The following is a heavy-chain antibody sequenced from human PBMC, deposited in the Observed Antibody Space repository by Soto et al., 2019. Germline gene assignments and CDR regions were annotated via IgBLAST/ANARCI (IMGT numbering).Heavy chain of an antibody. D-gene: IGHD1-26*01. Sequence: SLRLSCAASGFTFSSHAMHWVRQAPGKGLEWVAVISYDGNNKYYADSVKGRFTISRDNSKSTLYLQMNSLRAEDTAGYYCARGRIVGALYVWGQGTTVTVSS. CDR3: ARGRIVGALYV. V-gene: IGHV3-30-3*01. J-gene: IGHJ6*02. CDR2: ISYDGNNK. CDR1: GFTFSSHA.